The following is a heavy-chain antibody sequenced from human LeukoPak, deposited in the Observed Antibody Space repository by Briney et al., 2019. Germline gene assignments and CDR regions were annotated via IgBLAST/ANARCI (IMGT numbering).Heavy chain of an antibody. J-gene: IGHJ4*02. CDR3: ARDGKRELILLKY. CDR1: GFTFSSYA. Sequence: GGTLRLSCAASGFTFSSYAMHWVRQAPGKGLEWVAVISYDGSNKYYADSVKGRFTISRDNSKNTLYLQMNSLRAEDTAVYYCARDGKRELILLKYWGQGTLVTVSS. CDR2: ISYDGSNK. D-gene: IGHD1-26*01. V-gene: IGHV3-30*04.